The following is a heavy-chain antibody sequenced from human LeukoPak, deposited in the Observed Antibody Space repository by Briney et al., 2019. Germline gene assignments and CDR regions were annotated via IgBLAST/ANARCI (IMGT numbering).Heavy chain of an antibody. CDR3: ARDEVVPAAIGNY. J-gene: IGHJ4*02. CDR1: GFTFSSYT. CDR2: IYSSSTYI. V-gene: IGHV3-21*01. Sequence: GGSLRLSCVASGFTFSSYTMNWVRQAPGKGLEWVSCIYSSSTYIYYADSVKGRFTISRDNAKNSLYLQMNSLRAEDTAVYYCARDEVVPAAIGNYWGQGTLVTVSS. D-gene: IGHD2-2*01.